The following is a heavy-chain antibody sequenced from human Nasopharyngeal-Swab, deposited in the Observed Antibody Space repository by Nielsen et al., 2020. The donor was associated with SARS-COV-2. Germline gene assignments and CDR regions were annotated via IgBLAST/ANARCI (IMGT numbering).Heavy chain of an antibody. CDR2: INPNSGGT. J-gene: IGHJ6*02. V-gene: IGHV1-2*02. CDR3: ARDVDYGRRDGMDA. D-gene: IGHD4/OR15-4a*01. Sequence: SVKVSCKASGYTFTGYYMHWVRQAPGQGLEWMGWINPNSGGTNYAQKFQGRVTMTRDTSISTAYMELSRLRSDDTAVYYCARDVDYGRRDGMDAWGHGTAVTVSS. CDR1: GYTFTGYY.